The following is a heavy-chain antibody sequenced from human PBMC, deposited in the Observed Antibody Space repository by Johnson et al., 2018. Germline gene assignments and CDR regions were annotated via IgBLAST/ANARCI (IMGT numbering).Heavy chain of an antibody. CDR1: GFTFSKYG. CDR2: ISNDGTQM. V-gene: IGHV3-30*03. Sequence: QVQLVQSGGGAVQPGGSLRLSCATSGFTFSKYGMHWVRQAPGKGLEWVAFISNDGTQMYYGESVKGRFSISRDNSKTPVTLQMRSLRPEDTALYYCARGPGNLGYYSYYRDVWGKGTTVTVAS. D-gene: IGHD4-23*01. J-gene: IGHJ6*03. CDR3: ARGPGNLGYYSYYRDV.